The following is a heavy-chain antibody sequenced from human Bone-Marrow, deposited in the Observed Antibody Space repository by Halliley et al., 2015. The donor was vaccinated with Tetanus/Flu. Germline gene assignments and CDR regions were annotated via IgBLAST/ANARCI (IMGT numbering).Heavy chain of an antibody. J-gene: IGHJ5*02. V-gene: IGHV4-34*01. Sequence: GEINPSGSPTYKPPLKSRVIISADPSKKQFSLNLSSVTAADTAVYYCARSETIVTGIKEYNWFDTWGQGTLVTVSS. CDR3: ARSETIVTGIKEYNWFDT. CDR2: INPSGSP. D-gene: IGHD1-26*01.